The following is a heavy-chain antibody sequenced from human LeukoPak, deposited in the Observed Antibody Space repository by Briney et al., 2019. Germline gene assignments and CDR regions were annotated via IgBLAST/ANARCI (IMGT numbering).Heavy chain of an antibody. J-gene: IGHJ5*02. D-gene: IGHD5-12*01. Sequence: GASVKLSCKASGYTFTSYYMHWVRQAPGQGLEWMGIINPSGGSTSYAQKFQGRVTMTRDTSTSTVYMELSSLRSEDTAVYYCARAGYSGYDSRWFDPWGQGTLVTVSS. CDR1: GYTFTSYY. CDR2: INPSGGST. V-gene: IGHV1-46*01. CDR3: ARAGYSGYDSRWFDP.